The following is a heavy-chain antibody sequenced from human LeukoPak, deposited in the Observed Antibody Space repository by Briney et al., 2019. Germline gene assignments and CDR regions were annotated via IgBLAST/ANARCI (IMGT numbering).Heavy chain of an antibody. D-gene: IGHD4-17*01. CDR3: ARDYGDYAYWYFDL. CDR1: GYTFINYY. Sequence: GASVKVSCKASGYTFINYYMHWVRQAPGQGLEWMGIINPSGGTTSYAQNFQGRVTMTRDTSTSTVYMELSSLRSEDTALYFCARDYGDYAYWYFDLWGRGSLVIVSS. CDR2: INPSGGTT. J-gene: IGHJ2*01. V-gene: IGHV1-46*01.